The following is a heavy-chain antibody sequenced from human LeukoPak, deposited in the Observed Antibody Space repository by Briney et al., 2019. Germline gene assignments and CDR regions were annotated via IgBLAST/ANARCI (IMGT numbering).Heavy chain of an antibody. D-gene: IGHD3-10*01. J-gene: IGHJ4*02. CDR3: ARDRGHYFDY. CDR2: ISYDGSNK. V-gene: IGHV3-30-3*01. CDR1: GFTFSSYA. Sequence: GGSLRLSCAASGFTFSSYAMPWVRQAPGKGLEWVAVISYDGSNKYYADSVKGRFTISRDNSKNTLYLRMNSLRAEDTAVYYCARDRGHYFDYWGQGTLVTVSS.